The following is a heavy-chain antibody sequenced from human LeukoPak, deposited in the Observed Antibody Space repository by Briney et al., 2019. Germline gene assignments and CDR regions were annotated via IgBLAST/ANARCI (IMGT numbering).Heavy chain of an antibody. Sequence: GGSLRLSCAASGFTVSSNYMSWVRQAPGKGLEWVSVIYSGGSTYYADSVKGRFTISRDNSKNTLYLQMNSLRAEDTAVYYCARGQLWLVLGDYWGQGTLVTVSS. V-gene: IGHV3-66*01. D-gene: IGHD6-19*01. J-gene: IGHJ4*02. CDR1: GFTVSSNY. CDR2: IYSGGST. CDR3: ARGQLWLVLGDY.